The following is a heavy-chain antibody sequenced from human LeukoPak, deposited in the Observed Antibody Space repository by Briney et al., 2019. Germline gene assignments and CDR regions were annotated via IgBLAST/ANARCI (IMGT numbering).Heavy chain of an antibody. CDR3: ARVAGYYYGSGSIIYYFDY. Sequence: SETLSLTCTVSSGSISTSNYYWGWVRQPPGKALEWIGNIFYSGSTYYSPSLKSRVTISLDTSRNQFSLKLNSVTAADTAVYYCARVAGYYYGSGSIIYYFDYWGQGTLVTVSS. D-gene: IGHD3-10*01. J-gene: IGHJ4*02. V-gene: IGHV4-39*07. CDR1: SGSISTSNYY. CDR2: IFYSGST.